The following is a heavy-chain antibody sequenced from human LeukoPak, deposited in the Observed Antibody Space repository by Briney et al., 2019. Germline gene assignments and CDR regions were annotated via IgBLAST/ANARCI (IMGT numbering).Heavy chain of an antibody. D-gene: IGHD5-24*01. V-gene: IGHV1-69*05. J-gene: IGHJ3*02. CDR1: GGTFSSYA. CDR3: ARCGVEMATITAFDI. CDR2: IIPIFGTA. Sequence: ASVKVSCKASGGTFSSYAISWVRQAPGQGLERMGGIIPIFGTANYAQKFQGRVTITTDESTSTAYMELSSLRSEDTAVYYCARCGVEMATITAFDIWGQGTMVTVSS.